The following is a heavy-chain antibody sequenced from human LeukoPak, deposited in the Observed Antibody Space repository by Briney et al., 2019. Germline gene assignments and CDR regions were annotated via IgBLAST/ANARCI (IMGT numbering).Heavy chain of an antibody. D-gene: IGHD6-6*01. Sequence: TGGSLRLSCAASGFTFSSYAMHWVRQAPGTGLEYVSAISSNGGSTYYANSVKGRFTISRDNSKNTLYLQMGSLRAEDMAVYYCARGVTDSSSSVPFTPPDYWGQGTLVTVSS. J-gene: IGHJ4*02. CDR3: ARGVTDSSSSVPFTPPDY. CDR1: GFTFSSYA. V-gene: IGHV3-64*01. CDR2: ISSNGGST.